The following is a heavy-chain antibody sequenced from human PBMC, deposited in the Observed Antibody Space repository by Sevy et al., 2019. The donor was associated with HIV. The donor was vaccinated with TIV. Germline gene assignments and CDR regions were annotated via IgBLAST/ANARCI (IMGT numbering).Heavy chain of an antibody. D-gene: IGHD2-2*03. Sequence: GGSLRLSCAASGFTFSSYSMNWVRQAPGKGLEWVSSISSSSSYIYYADSVKGRFTISRDNAKNSLYLQMNSLRAEDTAVYYCARDRGYCSSTSCHSYGMDVWGQWTTVTVSS. CDR3: ARDRGYCSSTSCHSYGMDV. J-gene: IGHJ6*02. CDR1: GFTFSSYS. V-gene: IGHV3-21*01. CDR2: ISSSSSYI.